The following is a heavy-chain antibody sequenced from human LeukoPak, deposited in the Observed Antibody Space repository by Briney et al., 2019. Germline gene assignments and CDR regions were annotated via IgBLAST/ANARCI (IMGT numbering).Heavy chain of an antibody. D-gene: IGHD5-24*01. CDR3: ANGDGFDY. V-gene: IGHV3-7*01. Sequence: GGSLRLSCAASGFTFSSHGMHWVRQAPGKGLEWVANIKQDGSEKYYVDSVKGRFTISRDNAKNSLYLQMNSLRAEDTAVYYCANGDGFDYWGQGTLVTVSS. CDR2: IKQDGSEK. J-gene: IGHJ4*02. CDR1: GFTFSSHG.